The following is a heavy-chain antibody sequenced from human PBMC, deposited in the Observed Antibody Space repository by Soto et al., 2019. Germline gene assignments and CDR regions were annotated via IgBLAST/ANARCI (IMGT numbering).Heavy chain of an antibody. CDR3: AKGPYYYDSSGYYGNWFDP. V-gene: IGHV3-23*01. CDR2: ISGLGGST. Sequence: GGSLRLSCAVSGFTFSSYGMTGFRQAPGKGLGWVAGISGLGGSTYYADSLKGRFTISRDNSTNTLYLQMKSLRAQDPAVYYCAKGPYYYDSSGYYGNWFDPWGQGTLVTVSS. CDR1: GFTFSSYG. J-gene: IGHJ5*02. D-gene: IGHD3-22*01.